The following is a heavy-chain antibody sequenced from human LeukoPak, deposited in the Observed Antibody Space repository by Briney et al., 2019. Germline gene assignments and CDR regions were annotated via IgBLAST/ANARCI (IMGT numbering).Heavy chain of an antibody. J-gene: IGHJ5*02. Sequence: PGGSLRLSCAASGFTFSSYAMHWVRQAPGKGLEWVAVISYDGSNKYYADSVKGRFTISRDNSKNTLYLQMNSLRAEDTAVYYCARGGGGYDKQNWFDPWGQGTLVTVSS. V-gene: IGHV3-30-3*01. D-gene: IGHD5-12*01. CDR2: ISYDGSNK. CDR3: ARGGGGYDKQNWFDP. CDR1: GFTFSSYA.